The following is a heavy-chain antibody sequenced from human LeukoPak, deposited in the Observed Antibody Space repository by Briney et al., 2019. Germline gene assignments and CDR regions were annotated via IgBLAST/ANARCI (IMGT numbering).Heavy chain of an antibody. Sequence: GASVKVSCKASGYTFTGYYMHWVRQAPGQGLEWMGIINPSGGSTSYAQKFQGRVTMTRDMSTSTVYMELSSLRSEDTAVYYCARDGTMVRGAGTYYYYMDVWGKGTTVTVSS. CDR2: INPSGGST. D-gene: IGHD3-10*01. CDR1: GYTFTGYY. J-gene: IGHJ6*03. V-gene: IGHV1-46*01. CDR3: ARDGTMVRGAGTYYYYMDV.